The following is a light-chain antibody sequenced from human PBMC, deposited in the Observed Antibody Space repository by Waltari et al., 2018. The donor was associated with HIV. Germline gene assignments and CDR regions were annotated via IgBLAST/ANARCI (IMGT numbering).Light chain of an antibody. CDR2: LNSDGSH. CDR3: QTWGTGILV. V-gene: IGLV4-69*01. CDR1: SGHSSYA. J-gene: IGLJ3*02. Sequence: QLVLTQSPSASASLGASVKLTCTLSSGHSSYAIAWHQQQPEKGPRYLMKLNSDGSHSKGDVHPDRFSGSSSGAGRYLTISSLQSEDEADYYCQTWGTGILVFGGGTNLTVL.